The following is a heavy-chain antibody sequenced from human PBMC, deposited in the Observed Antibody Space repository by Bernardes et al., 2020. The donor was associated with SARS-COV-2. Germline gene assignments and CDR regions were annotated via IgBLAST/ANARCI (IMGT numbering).Heavy chain of an antibody. D-gene: IGHD6-13*01. Sequence: ASVKVSCKASGYGFSDYHMHWVRQAPGQGLEWIGWINSNTDGANFAQKFQGRVTMTRDTSSATAYIELTRLTSHDTAVYYCARARPYLAPSGTEYYFDFWGQGTLVTVSS. CDR3: ARARPYLAPSGTEYYFDF. CDR1: GYGFSDYH. V-gene: IGHV1-2*02. CDR2: INSNTDGA. J-gene: IGHJ4*02.